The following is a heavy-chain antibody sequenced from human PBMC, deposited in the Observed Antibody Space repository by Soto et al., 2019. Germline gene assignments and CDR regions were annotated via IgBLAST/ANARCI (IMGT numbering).Heavy chain of an antibody. V-gene: IGHV1-46*01. CDR2: IRPYHHST. Sequence: QAQLVQSGAEVKKPVASVRVSCKTSGYPFTDYFIHWVRQAPGQGLEWMGIIRPYHHSTSYAQKFQGRLTVTAETYTTTVYIDLSRLTSEDAAVYWCARELYTCGGDCPYCIYYWGQGTLVTVSS. J-gene: IGHJ4*02. CDR1: GYPFTDYF. CDR3: ARELYTCGGDCPYCIYY. D-gene: IGHD2-21*02.